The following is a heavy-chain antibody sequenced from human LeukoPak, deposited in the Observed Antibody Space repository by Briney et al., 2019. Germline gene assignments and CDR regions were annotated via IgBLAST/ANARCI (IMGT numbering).Heavy chain of an antibody. Sequence: GGSLRLSCAASGFTVSNNYMSWVRQAPGKGLEWVSVIYSGGSTYYADSVKDRFTISRDNSKNTLYLQMNSLRAEDTAVYYCAGGGPYDSSGFYEAHFDFWGQGTLVTVSS. CDR1: GFTVSNNY. D-gene: IGHD3-22*01. CDR3: AGGGPYDSSGFYEAHFDF. CDR2: IYSGGST. J-gene: IGHJ4*02. V-gene: IGHV3-66*01.